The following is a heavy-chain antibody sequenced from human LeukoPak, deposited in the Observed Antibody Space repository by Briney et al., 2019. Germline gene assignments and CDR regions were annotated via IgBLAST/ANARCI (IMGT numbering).Heavy chain of an antibody. CDR3: ARLVTDYGDSHYFDS. V-gene: IGHV4-59*08. Sequence: SETLSLTCTVSGASISSDSWNWIRQSPGKGLEWIGYIYYSGSSKNNHSLKSRLTISIDTSRNQFSLKLTSVTPADTAVYFCARLVTDYGDSHYFDSWGQGALVTVS. D-gene: IGHD4-17*01. CDR2: IYYSGSS. CDR1: GASISSDS. J-gene: IGHJ4*02.